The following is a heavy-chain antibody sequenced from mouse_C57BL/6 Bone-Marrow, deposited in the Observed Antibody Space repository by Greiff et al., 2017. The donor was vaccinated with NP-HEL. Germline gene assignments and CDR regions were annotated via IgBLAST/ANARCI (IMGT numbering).Heavy chain of an antibody. J-gene: IGHJ3*01. CDR1: GFTFSSYA. V-gene: IGHV5-4*01. D-gene: IGHD3-2*02. CDR3: ARGGGSSGFFAY. Sequence: EVHLVESGGALVKPGGSLKLSCAASGFTFSSYAMSWVRQTPEKRLEWVATISDGGSYTYYPDNVKGRFTISRDNAKNNLYLQMSHLKSEDTAMYYCARGGGSSGFFAYWGQGTLVTVSA. CDR2: ISDGGSYT.